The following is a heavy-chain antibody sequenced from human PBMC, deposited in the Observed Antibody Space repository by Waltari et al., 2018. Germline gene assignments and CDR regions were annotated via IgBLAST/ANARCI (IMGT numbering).Heavy chain of an antibody. CDR2: NTPILGTA. CDR3: ASLVAAESY. J-gene: IGHJ4*02. D-gene: IGHD2-15*01. CDR1: GGTFSSYA. V-gene: IGHV1-69*08. Sequence: QVQLVQSGAEVKKPGSSVKVSCKASGGTFSSYAISWVRQAPGQGLEWMGRNTPILGTANYAMNVQGSVTIPADKSTSTAYMELSSLRSEDTAVYYCASLVAAESYWGQGTLVTVSS.